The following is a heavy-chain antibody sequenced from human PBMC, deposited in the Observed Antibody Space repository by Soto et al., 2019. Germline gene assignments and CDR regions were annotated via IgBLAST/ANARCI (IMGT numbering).Heavy chain of an antibody. CDR1: GYTFTGYY. CDR2: INPNSGGT. J-gene: IGHJ3*02. D-gene: IGHD3-22*01. CDR3: ARQTMIGGGAFDI. V-gene: IGHV1-2*04. Sequence: ASVKVSCKASGYTFTGYYMHWVRQAPGQGLEWMGWINPNSGGTNYAQKFQGWVTMTRDTSISTAYMELSRLRSDDTAVYYCARQTMIGGGAFDIWGQGTMVTVSS.